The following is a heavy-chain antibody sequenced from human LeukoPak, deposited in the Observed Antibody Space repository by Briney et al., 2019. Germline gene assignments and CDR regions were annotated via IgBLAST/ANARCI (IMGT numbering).Heavy chain of an antibody. CDR1: RFIFSSYV. CDR3: AKDKGPNGMDV. J-gene: IGHJ6*02. V-gene: IGHV3-23*01. CDR2: ISGSGDST. Sequence: GGSLRLSCAASRFIFSSYVMSWVRQAPGKGLEWVSSISGSGDSTFYADSVKGRLTISRDNSKNTLYLQMNSLRAEDRAVYYCAKDKGPNGMDVWGQGTTVTVSS.